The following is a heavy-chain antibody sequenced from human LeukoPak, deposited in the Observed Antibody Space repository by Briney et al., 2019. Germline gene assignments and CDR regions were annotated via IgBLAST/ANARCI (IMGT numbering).Heavy chain of an antibody. CDR3: ARVDYYDSSAYGAFDI. CDR1: GGSISSGGYY. D-gene: IGHD3-22*01. J-gene: IGHJ3*02. Sequence: SETLSLTCTVSGGSISSGGYYWSWIRQHPGKGLEWIGYIYYSGSTYYNPSLKSRVTISVDTSKNQFSLKLSSVTAADTAVYYCARVDYYDSSAYGAFDIWGQGTMVTVPS. V-gene: IGHV4-31*03. CDR2: IYYSGST.